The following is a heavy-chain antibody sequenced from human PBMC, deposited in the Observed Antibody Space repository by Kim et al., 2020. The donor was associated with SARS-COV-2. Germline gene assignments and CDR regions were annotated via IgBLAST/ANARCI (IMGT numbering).Heavy chain of an antibody. CDR1: GYTFTGYY. Sequence: ASVKVSCKASGYTFTGYYMHWVRQAPGQGLEWMGWINPNSGGTNYAQKFQGRVTMTRDTSISTAYMELSRLRSDDTAVYYCARAGWDYGGNSNFDFWGQGTLVTVSS. D-gene: IGHD4-17*01. CDR2: INPNSGGT. J-gene: IGHJ4*02. CDR3: ARAGWDYGGNSNFDF. V-gene: IGHV1-2*02.